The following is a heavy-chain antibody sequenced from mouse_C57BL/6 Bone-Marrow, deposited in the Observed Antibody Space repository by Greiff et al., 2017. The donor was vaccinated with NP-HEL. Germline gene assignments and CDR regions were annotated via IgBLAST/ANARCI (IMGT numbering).Heavy chain of an antibody. CDR1: GYTFTDYY. CDR2: INPYNGGT. V-gene: IGHV1-19*01. J-gene: IGHJ2*01. CDR3: ARWGYYEDYFDY. Sequence: EVQLQQSGPVLVKPGASVKMSCKASGYTFTDYYMNWVKQSHGKSLEWIGVINPYNGGTSYNQKFKGKATLTVDKSSSTAYMELNSLTYEYSAVYYCARWGYYEDYFDYWGQGTTLTVSS. D-gene: IGHD2-4*01.